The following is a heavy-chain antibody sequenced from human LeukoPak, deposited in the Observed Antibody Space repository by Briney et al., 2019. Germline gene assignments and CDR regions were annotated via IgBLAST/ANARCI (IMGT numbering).Heavy chain of an antibody. D-gene: IGHD5-24*01. CDR1: GGSISTIHYY. Sequence: SETLSLTCTVSGGSISTIHYYWAWIRQPPGNGLEWIATVYNSGSTYYNPSLESRAAISMDTSKSQFSLKLTSVTAADTAVYFCVRGVRWQNYNYPFAEVDYWGPGTVVTVSS. CDR2: VYNSGST. CDR3: VRGVRWQNYNYPFAEVDY. V-gene: IGHV4-39*07. J-gene: IGHJ4*02.